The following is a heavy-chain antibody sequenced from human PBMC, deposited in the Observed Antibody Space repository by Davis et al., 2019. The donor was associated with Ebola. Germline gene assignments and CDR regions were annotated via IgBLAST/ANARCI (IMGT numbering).Heavy chain of an antibody. Sequence: GESLKISCAASGFTFRTYDMHWVRQPTGKGLEWVSVIGTAGDTYYRGSVKGRFTISRENARNSLYLQMNSLTAGDTVVYYCARAQFGDVVLDYWGQGTLVTVSS. V-gene: IGHV3-13*01. CDR1: GFTFRTYD. CDR3: ARAQFGDVVLDY. CDR2: IGTAGDT. J-gene: IGHJ4*02. D-gene: IGHD4-17*01.